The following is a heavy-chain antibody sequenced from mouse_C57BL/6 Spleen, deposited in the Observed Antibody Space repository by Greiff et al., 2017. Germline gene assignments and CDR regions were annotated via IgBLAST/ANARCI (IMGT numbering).Heavy chain of an antibody. CDR3: ARERDGYCGY. V-gene: IGHV5-4*01. CDR2: ISDGGSYT. D-gene: IGHD2-3*01. CDR1: GFTFSSYA. J-gene: IGHJ2*01. Sequence: DVMLVESGGGLVKPGGSLKLSCAASGFTFSSYAMSWVRQTPEKRLEWVATISDGGSYTYYPDNVKGRFTISRDNAKNNLYLQMSHLKSEDTAMYYCARERDGYCGYWGQGTTLTVSS.